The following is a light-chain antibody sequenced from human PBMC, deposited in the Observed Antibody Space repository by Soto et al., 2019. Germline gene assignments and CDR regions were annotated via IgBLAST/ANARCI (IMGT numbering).Light chain of an antibody. CDR1: SSNIGNFY. V-gene: IGLV1-51*01. CDR3: ISYTDRQSYL. CDR2: VSN. Sequence: VLTQPPSVSAAPGQKVTISCSGSSSNIGNFYVSWYQHLPGTAPKLLIYVSNKRPSGIPDRFSGSKSGTSATLRITGLQTGDEADYYCISYTDRQSYLFGTGTKVTVL. J-gene: IGLJ1*01.